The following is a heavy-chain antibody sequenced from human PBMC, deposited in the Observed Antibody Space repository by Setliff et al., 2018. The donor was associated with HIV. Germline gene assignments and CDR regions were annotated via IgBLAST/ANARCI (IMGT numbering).Heavy chain of an antibody. Sequence: PSETLSLTCTVSGSSIGADYYWDWIRQSPGKGLEWIGSVSHSGRTYYNSSLQSRVSISVDTSTNQFFLRLTSVTAADTAVYYCARHHELTAHGLFDSWGQGTLVTVSS. J-gene: IGHJ4*02. CDR3: ARHHELTAHGLFDS. CDR1: GSSIGADYY. V-gene: IGHV4-38-2*02. CDR2: VSHSGRT. D-gene: IGHD1-7*01.